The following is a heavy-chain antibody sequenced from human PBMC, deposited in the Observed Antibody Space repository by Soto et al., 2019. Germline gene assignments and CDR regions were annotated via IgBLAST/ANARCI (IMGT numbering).Heavy chain of an antibody. V-gene: IGHV1-18*01. CDR3: ARGPPPQYYDFWGGSLKRYYYYMDV. J-gene: IGHJ6*03. Sequence: QVQLVQSGAEVKKPGASVKVSCKASGYTFTSYGISWVRQAPGQGLEWMGWISAYNGNTNYAQKLQGRVTMTTDTSTRTAYMGLRSLRSDDTAVYYCARGPPPQYYDFWGGSLKRYYYYMDVWGKGTTVTVSS. CDR2: ISAYNGNT. D-gene: IGHD3-3*01. CDR1: GYTFTSYG.